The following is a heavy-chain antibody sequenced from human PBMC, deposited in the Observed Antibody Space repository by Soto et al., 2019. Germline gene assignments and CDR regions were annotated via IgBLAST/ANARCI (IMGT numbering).Heavy chain of an antibody. Sequence: ASVKVSCKASGYSFTDYHIHWVRQAPGQGLEWLGRINPKSGGTSTAQRFQGRVTMTRDTSISTAYMELSRLRSDDTAVYYCARDKTDYSNYERYYYYGMDVWGQGTTVTVSS. CDR1: GYSFTDYH. J-gene: IGHJ6*02. CDR2: INPKSGGT. D-gene: IGHD4-4*01. V-gene: IGHV1-2*06. CDR3: ARDKTDYSNYERYYYYGMDV.